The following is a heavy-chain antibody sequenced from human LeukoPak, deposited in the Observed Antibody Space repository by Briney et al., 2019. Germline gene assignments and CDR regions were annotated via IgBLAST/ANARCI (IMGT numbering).Heavy chain of an antibody. V-gene: IGHV4-39*01. CDR3: ARTTAAIMSPFYFDL. J-gene: IGHJ2*01. Sequence: PSKTLSLTCAVSGGSITSDDHYWGWIRQPPGKGLEWVGSFYYSGSSYYNPSLRSRITISVDTSKNQFSLNLRSVTAADTAVYYCARTTAAIMSPFYFDLWGRGTLVTVSS. D-gene: IGHD5-24*01. CDR1: GGSITSDDHY. CDR2: FYYSGSS.